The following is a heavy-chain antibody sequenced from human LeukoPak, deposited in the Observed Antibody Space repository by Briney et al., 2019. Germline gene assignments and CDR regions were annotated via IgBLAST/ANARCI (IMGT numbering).Heavy chain of an antibody. V-gene: IGHV4-4*03. CDR2: MYHDGYT. D-gene: IGHD6-19*01. CDR3: ARSRGAVAGWSFDI. J-gene: IGHJ3*02. Sequence: PPETLSLTRAVSGGSISNTAHWNWVRQPPGTGLEWIGEMYHDGYTNYNPSLKSRVTMSVDKSKNHFSLKLTSVTAADTPVYYCARSRGAVAGWSFDIWGQGTVVTVSS. CDR1: GGSISNTAH.